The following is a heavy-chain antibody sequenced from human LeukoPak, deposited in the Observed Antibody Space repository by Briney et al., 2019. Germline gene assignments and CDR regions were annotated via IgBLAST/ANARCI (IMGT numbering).Heavy chain of an antibody. Sequence: GGSLRLSCAASGFTFSSFAMSWVRQAPGKGLEWVSAISDSGDSTYYADSVKGRFTISRDNSKNTLYVQMNSLRAEDTAVYYCARDPAKFWSGHDYWGQGTLVTVSS. D-gene: IGHD3-3*01. J-gene: IGHJ4*02. CDR1: GFTFSSFA. CDR2: ISDSGDST. CDR3: ARDPAKFWSGHDY. V-gene: IGHV3-23*01.